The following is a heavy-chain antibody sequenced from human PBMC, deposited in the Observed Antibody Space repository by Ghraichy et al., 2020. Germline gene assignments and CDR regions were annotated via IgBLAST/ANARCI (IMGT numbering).Heavy chain of an antibody. CDR2: IYSGGST. CDR1: GFTVSSNY. V-gene: IGHV3-53*01. J-gene: IGHJ3*02. D-gene: IGHD3-3*01. Sequence: LSLTCAASGFTVSSNYMSWVRQAPGKGLEWVSVIYSGGSTYYADSVKGRFTISRDNSKNTLYLQMNSLRAEDTAVYYCARTIFANAFDIWGQGTMVTVSS. CDR3: ARTIFANAFDI.